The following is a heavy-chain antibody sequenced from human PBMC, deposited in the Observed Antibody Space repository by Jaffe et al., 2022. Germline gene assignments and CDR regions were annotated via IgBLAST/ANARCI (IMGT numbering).Heavy chain of an antibody. D-gene: IGHD5-18*01. Sequence: EVQLVESGGGLVQPGRSLRLSCTASGFTFGDYAMSWVRQAPGKGLEWVGFIRSKAYGGTTEYAASVKGRFTISRDDSKSIAYLQMNSLKTEDTAVYYCTTSSFDPYGYENWGQGTLVTVSS. CDR2: IRSKAYGGTT. CDR3: TTSSFDPYGYEN. CDR1: GFTFGDYA. V-gene: IGHV3-49*04. J-gene: IGHJ4*02.